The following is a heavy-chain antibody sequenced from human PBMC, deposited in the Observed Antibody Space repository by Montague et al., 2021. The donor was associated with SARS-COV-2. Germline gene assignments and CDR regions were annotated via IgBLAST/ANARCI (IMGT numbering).Heavy chain of an antibody. CDR1: GGSINSYY. CDR2: IYTSGRT. CDR3: ARVGRTRGWGYWYHGLDV. Sequence: SETLSLTCGVSGGSINSYYWSWIRQPAGKGLEWTGRIYTSGRTNHSPSLKSRVTISVDTSRNQLSLELTSVTAADTAVYYCARVGRTRGWGYWYHGLDVWGQGTTVTVSS. D-gene: IGHD6-19*01. V-gene: IGHV4-4*07. J-gene: IGHJ6*02.